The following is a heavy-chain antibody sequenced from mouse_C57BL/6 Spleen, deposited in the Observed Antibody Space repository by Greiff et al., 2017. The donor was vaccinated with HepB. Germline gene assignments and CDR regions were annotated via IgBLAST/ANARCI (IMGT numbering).Heavy chain of an antibody. D-gene: IGHD2-12*01. CDR1: GFTFSSYA. V-gene: IGHV5-4*01. Sequence: EVKLVESGGGLVKPGGSLKLSCAASGFTFSSYAMSWVRQTPEKRLEWVATISDGGSYTYYPDNVKGRFTISRDNAKNNLYLQMSHLKSEDTAMYYCARDYDGSLDYWGQGTTLTVSS. CDR2: ISDGGSYT. J-gene: IGHJ2*01. CDR3: ARDYDGSLDY.